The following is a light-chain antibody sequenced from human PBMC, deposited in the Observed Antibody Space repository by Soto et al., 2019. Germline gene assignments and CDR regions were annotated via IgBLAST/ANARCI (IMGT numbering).Light chain of an antibody. J-gene: IGKJ2*01. V-gene: IGKV1-27*01. CDR2: AAS. Sequence: DVQMTQSPSSLSASVGDRVTITYRASRDISSSLAWYQQKPGKARKLLIYAASTLDAGVQSRFSGSGSGTFFTLTINSLQPEDVATYYCQKYNSSPKTFGRGTRVEIK. CDR3: QKYNSSPKT. CDR1: RDISSS.